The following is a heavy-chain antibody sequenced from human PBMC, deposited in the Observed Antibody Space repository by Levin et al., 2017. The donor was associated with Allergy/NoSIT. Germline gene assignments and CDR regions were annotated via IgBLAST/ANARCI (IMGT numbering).Heavy chain of an antibody. J-gene: IGHJ4*02. CDR3: ARDRTTVTLYGDYFDY. V-gene: IGHV3-30*04. CDR2: ISYDGSNK. D-gene: IGHD4-11*01. Sequence: GGSLRLSCAASGFTFSSYAMHWVRQAPGKGLEWVAVISYDGSNKYYADSVKGRFTISRDNSKNTLYLQMNSLRAEDTAVYYCARDRTTVTLYGDYFDYWGQGTLVTVSS. CDR1: GFTFSSYA.